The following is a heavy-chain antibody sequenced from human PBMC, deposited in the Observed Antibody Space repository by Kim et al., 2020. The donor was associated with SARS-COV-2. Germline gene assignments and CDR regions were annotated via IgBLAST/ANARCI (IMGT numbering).Heavy chain of an antibody. D-gene: IGHD1-26*01. CDR2: TKSKTDGGTT. J-gene: IGHJ3*02. Sequence: GGSLRLSCAASGFTFSNAWMSWVRQAPGKGLEWVGRTKSKTDGGTTDYAAPVKGRFTISRDDSKNTLYLQMNSLKTEDTAVYYCTTSLTLEEWELLRNLPYAFDIWAKGQWSPSLQ. V-gene: IGHV3-15*01. CDR3: TTSLTLEEWELLRNLPYAFDI. CDR1: GFTFSNAW.